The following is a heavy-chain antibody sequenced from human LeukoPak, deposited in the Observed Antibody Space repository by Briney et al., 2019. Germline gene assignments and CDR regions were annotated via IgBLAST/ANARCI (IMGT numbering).Heavy chain of an antibody. CDR3: ARALASSEDY. CDR1: GFTFSSYA. D-gene: IGHD6-19*01. J-gene: IGHJ4*02. V-gene: IGHV3-23*01. Sequence: GGSLRLSCAASGFTFSSYAMSWVRQAPGKGLEWVSAISSTGGSTFYADSVKGRFTISRDSSKNTVYLQMSSLRAEDTAVYYCARALASSEDYWGQGTLVTVSS. CDR2: ISSTGGST.